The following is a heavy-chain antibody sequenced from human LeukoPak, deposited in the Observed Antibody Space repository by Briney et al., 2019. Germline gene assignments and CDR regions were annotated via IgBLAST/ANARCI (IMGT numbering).Heavy chain of an antibody. CDR2: IIPILGIA. Sequence: SVKVSCKASGGTFSSYAISWVRQAPGQGLEWMGRIIPILGIANYAQKFQGRVTITADKSTSTAYMELSSLRSEDTAVYYCARSRPGDYGSGSYLDYWGQGTLVTVSS. V-gene: IGHV1-69*04. J-gene: IGHJ4*02. CDR1: GGTFSSYA. CDR3: ARSRPGDYGSGSYLDY. D-gene: IGHD3-10*01.